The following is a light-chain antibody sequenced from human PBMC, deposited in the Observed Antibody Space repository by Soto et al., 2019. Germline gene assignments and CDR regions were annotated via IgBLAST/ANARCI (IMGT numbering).Light chain of an antibody. Sequence: QSVLTQPASVSGSPGQSITISCTGTSSDVGGYTYVSWYQQYPGKAPKLMIYEVNNRPSGVSNRFSGSKSGNTASLTISGLQAEDEADYYCSSYTRSDTVVFGGGTKLTVL. V-gene: IGLV2-14*01. CDR2: EVN. CDR3: SSYTRSDTVV. J-gene: IGLJ3*02. CDR1: SSDVGGYTY.